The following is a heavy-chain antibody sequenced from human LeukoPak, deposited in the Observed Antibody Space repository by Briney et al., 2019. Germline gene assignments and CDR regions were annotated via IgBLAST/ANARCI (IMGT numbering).Heavy chain of an antibody. D-gene: IGHD4-17*01. Sequence: SETLSLTCTASGYSISSGYYWGWIRQPPGKGLEWIGSIYHSGSTYYNPSLKSRVTISVDASKNQFSLKLSSVTAADTAVYYCAREREGPYGYLDYWGQGTLVTVSS. CDR1: GYSISSGYY. V-gene: IGHV4-38-2*02. CDR3: AREREGPYGYLDY. J-gene: IGHJ4*02. CDR2: IYHSGST.